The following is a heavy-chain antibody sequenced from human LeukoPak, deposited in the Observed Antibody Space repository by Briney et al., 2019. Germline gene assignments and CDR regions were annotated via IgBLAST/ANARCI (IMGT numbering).Heavy chain of an antibody. CDR3: AIRSNCSGGSCYALDFDY. J-gene: IGHJ4*02. CDR1: GGTFSSYA. D-gene: IGHD2-15*01. V-gene: IGHV1-69*05. CDR2: IIPIFGTA. Sequence: SSVKVSCKASGGTFSSYAISWVRQAPGQGLECMGRIIPIFGTANYAQKFQGRVTITTDESTSTAYMELSSLRSEDTAVYYCAIRSNCSGGSCYALDFDYWGQGTLVTVSS.